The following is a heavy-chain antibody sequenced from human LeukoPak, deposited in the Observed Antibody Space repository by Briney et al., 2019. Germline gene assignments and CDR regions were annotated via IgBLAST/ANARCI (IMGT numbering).Heavy chain of an antibody. J-gene: IGHJ5*02. CDR3: ARGIVVPAAMGFDP. CDR2: IYYSGST. CDR1: GGSISIGDYY. Sequence: PSQTLSLTCTVSGGSISIGDYYWSWIRQPPGKGLEWIGYIYYSGSTYYNPSLKSRVTISVDTSKNQFSLKLSSVTAADTAVYYCARGIVVPAAMGFDPWGQGTLVTVSS. V-gene: IGHV4-30-4*08. D-gene: IGHD2-2*01.